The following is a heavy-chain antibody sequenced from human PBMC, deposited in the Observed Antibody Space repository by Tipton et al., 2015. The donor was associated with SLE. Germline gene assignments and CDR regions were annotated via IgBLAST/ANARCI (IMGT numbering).Heavy chain of an antibody. CDR3: ARHRSSIVGATVDY. CDR2: IYYSGST. V-gene: IGHV4-59*08. J-gene: IGHJ4*02. CDR1: GGSISSYY. D-gene: IGHD1-26*01. Sequence: GLVKPSETLSLTCTVSGGSISSYYWSWIRQPPGKGLEWIGYIYYSGSTNYNPSLKSLVTISVDTSKNQFSLTLSAVTAADTAVYYCARHRSSIVGATVDYWGQGTLVTVSS.